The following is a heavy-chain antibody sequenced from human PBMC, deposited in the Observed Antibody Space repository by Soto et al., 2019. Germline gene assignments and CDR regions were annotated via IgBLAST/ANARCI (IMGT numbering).Heavy chain of an antibody. CDR2: INHSGST. D-gene: IGHD3-3*01. Sequence: SETLSLTCAVYGGSFSGYYWSWIRQPPGKGLEWIGEINHSGSTNYNPSLKSRVTISVDTSKNQFSLKLSSVTAADTAVYYCARRTDFWSGYLPFDYWGQGTLVTVSS. CDR1: GGSFSGYY. J-gene: IGHJ4*02. V-gene: IGHV4-34*01. CDR3: ARRTDFWSGYLPFDY.